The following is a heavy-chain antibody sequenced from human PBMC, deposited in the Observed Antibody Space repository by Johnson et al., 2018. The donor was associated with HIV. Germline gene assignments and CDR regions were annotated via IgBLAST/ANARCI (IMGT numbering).Heavy chain of an antibody. V-gene: IGHV3-9*01. CDR2: ISWNSDDI. J-gene: IGHJ3*02. CDR3: AKDLVVINVRYAFHI. Sequence: VQLEESGGGLVKPGGSLRLSCAASGFIFEHYAMHWVRQAPGKGLEWVSGISWNSDDIDYADSVKGRFTISRDNAKNSLYLQMNTLRPEDTALYYCAKDLVVINVRYAFHIWGQGTMVTVS. D-gene: IGHD3-22*01. CDR1: GFIFEHYA.